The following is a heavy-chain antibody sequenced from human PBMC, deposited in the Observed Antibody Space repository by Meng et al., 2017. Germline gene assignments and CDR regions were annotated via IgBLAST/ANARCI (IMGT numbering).Heavy chain of an antibody. J-gene: IGHJ4*02. Sequence: QYNLKECVPTSVHTLHTIPLSCTFSGFYLRTSGVGVGWIRQPTGKALEWLALIYWDDDKRYSPSLKSRLTITKDTSKNQVVLTMTNMDPVDTATYYCAHSDLYFDYWGQGTLVTVSS. CDR3: AHSDLYFDY. CDR2: IYWDDDK. V-gene: IGHV2-5*02. CDR1: GFYLRTSGVG.